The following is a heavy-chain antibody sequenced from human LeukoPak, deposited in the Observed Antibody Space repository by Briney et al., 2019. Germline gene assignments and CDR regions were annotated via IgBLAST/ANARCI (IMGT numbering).Heavy chain of an antibody. CDR1: GFTFSSYG. D-gene: IGHD3-9*01. J-gene: IGHJ6*03. Sequence: GGSLRLSCAASGFTFSSYGMHWVRQAPGKGLEWVAFIRYDGSNKYYADSVKGRFTISRDNSKNTLYLQMNSLRAEDKAVYYCAKADIYYYYYMDVWGKGATVTVSS. CDR2: IRYDGSNK. CDR3: AKADIYYYYYMDV. V-gene: IGHV3-30*02.